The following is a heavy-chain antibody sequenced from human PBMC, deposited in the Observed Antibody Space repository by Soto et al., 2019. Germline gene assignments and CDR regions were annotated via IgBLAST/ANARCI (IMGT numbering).Heavy chain of an antibody. Sequence: SETLSLTCPVSGGSISSSSSYWGWIRQPPEKGLEWIGSIYYSGSTYYNPSLKSRVTITVDTSKNQFSLKLSSVTAADTAVYYCARHSLGIQLWSGPGDYFDDWGQGTLVTVSS. J-gene: IGHJ4*02. D-gene: IGHD5-18*01. CDR1: GGSISSSSSY. CDR2: IYYSGST. V-gene: IGHV4-39*01. CDR3: ARHSLGIQLWSGPGDYFDD.